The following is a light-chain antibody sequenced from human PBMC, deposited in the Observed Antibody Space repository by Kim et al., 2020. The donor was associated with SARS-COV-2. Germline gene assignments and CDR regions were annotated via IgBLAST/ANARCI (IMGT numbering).Light chain of an antibody. Sequence: SYELTQPPSVSVSPGQTARITCSGDALPKQYAYWYQQKPGQAPVLVIYKDNERPSGIPERFSGSSSGTTVTLTISGVQAEDEADYYCQSADSSGTYDVVFGGGTQLTVL. J-gene: IGLJ2*01. CDR2: KDN. CDR3: QSADSSGTYDVV. V-gene: IGLV3-25*03. CDR1: ALPKQY.